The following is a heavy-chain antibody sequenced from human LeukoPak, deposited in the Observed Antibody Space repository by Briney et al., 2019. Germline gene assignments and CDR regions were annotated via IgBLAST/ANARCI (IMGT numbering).Heavy chain of an antibody. Sequence: ASVKVSGKASGYTFTGYYMHWVRQAPGQGLEWMGWINPKSGGTNYLQKFQGRVTMTRDTSISTAYMELSRLRSDDTAVYYCARATAENDYWGQGTLVTVSS. D-gene: IGHD1-14*01. CDR1: GYTFTGYY. V-gene: IGHV1-2*02. CDR3: ARATAENDY. CDR2: INPKSGGT. J-gene: IGHJ4*02.